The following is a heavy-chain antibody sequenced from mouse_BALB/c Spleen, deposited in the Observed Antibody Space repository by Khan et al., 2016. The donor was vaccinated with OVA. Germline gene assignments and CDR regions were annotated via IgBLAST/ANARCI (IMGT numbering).Heavy chain of an antibody. J-gene: IGHJ3*01. CDR3: LRGAYAGRFAY. D-gene: IGHD1-1*01. CDR2: IDPASGGV. Sequence: VQLQQSGADFVKPGASVKLSCTASGFNIKDTYMHWINQRPPQGMVWIGRIDPASGGVNYDPKFQGKATIAADASSNTAYLQLSCLTTEDTAFYSSLRGAYAGRFAYWGQGTLVTVSA. V-gene: IGHV14-3*02. CDR1: GFNIKDTY.